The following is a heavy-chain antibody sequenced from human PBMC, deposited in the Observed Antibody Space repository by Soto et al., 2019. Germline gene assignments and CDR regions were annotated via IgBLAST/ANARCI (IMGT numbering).Heavy chain of an antibody. V-gene: IGHV4-30-4*01. CDR3: ASVIAVTGNANFDY. J-gene: IGHJ4*02. CDR1: GGSISSGDYY. D-gene: IGHD6-19*01. Sequence: PSETLSLTCTVSGGSISSGDYYWSWIRQPPGKGLEWIGCISYSGSPYYNPSLKSRLTISVVTSQNQFSLKVSSVTAADTAVYYCASVIAVTGNANFDYWGQGTLVTVSS. CDR2: ISYSGSP.